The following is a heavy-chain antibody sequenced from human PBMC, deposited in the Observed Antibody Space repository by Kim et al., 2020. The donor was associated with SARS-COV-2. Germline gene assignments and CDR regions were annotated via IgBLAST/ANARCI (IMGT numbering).Heavy chain of an antibody. CDR1: GFTLSDYA. CDR2: ITRDGDGS. D-gene: IGHD3-16*01. J-gene: IGHJ4*02. V-gene: IGHV3-64D*06. CDR3: VRYGRNYGAVR. Sequence: GGSLRLSCSASGFTLSDYAIHWVRLAPGMGLQYVSSITRDGDGSAYADSVKDRFSIFRDNSKNTLFLQMSSLRIEDTAIYYCVRYGRNYGAVRWGQGILV.